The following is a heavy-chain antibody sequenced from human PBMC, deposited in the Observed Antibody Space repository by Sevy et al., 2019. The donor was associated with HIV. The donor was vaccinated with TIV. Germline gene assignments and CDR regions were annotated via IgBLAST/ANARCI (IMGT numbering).Heavy chain of an antibody. D-gene: IGHD2-15*01. CDR2: ISPLNGDT. J-gene: IGHJ4*02. CDR1: GYTFTSYI. V-gene: IGHV1-18*01. Sequence: ASVKVSCKTSGYTFTSYIISWVRQAPGQGLEWMGWISPLNGDTKYVQKFQGRVTMSIDTSTSTAYMDLRSLRSDDTAVYYCARGYCTGGSCSPGGFWGQATLVTVSS. CDR3: ARGYCTGGSCSPGGF.